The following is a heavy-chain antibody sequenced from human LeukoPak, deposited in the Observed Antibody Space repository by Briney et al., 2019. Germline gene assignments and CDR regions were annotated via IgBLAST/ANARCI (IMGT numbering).Heavy chain of an antibody. V-gene: IGHV3-21*01. CDR2: ISSSSSYI. CDR3: ARDSSYYDILTGYLPHTRTLDY. CDR1: GFTFSSYS. Sequence: GGSLRLSCAASGFTFSSYSMNSVRQAPGKGLEWVSSISSSSSYIYYADSVKGRFTISRDNAKNSLYLQMNSLRAEDTAVYYCARDSSYYDILTGYLPHTRTLDYWGQGTLVTVSS. J-gene: IGHJ4*02. D-gene: IGHD3-9*01.